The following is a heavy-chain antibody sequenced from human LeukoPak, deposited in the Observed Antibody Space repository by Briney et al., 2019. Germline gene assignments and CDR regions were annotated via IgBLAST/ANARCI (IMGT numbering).Heavy chain of an antibody. CDR2: ISGSGGST. V-gene: IGHV3-23*01. J-gene: IGHJ4*02. D-gene: IGHD3-22*01. Sequence: GGSLRLSCAASGFTFSSYAMSWVRQAPGKGLEWVSAISGSGGSTYYADSVKGRFTISRDNSKNTLYLQMNSLRAEDTAVYYCAKDPRHDSSXYYSDYWGQGTLVTVSS. CDR1: GFTFSSYA. CDR3: AKDPRHDSSXYYSDY.